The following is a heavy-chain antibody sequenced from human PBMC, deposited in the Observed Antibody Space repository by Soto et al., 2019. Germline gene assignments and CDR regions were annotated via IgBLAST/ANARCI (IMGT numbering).Heavy chain of an antibody. CDR1: GFTFSSYG. Sequence: GGSLRLSCAASGFTFSSYGMHWVRQAPGKGLEWVAVIWYDGSNKYYADSVKGRFTISRDNSKNTLYLQMNSLRAEDTAVYYCARGDYYYDSSGYIDYWGQGTLVTVSS. CDR3: ARGDYYYDSSGYIDY. D-gene: IGHD3-22*01. V-gene: IGHV3-33*01. CDR2: IWYDGSNK. J-gene: IGHJ4*02.